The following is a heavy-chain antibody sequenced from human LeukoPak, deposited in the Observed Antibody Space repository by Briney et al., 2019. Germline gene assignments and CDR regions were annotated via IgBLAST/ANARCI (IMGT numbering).Heavy chain of an antibody. CDR3: AREHDCGDYGFDY. J-gene: IGHJ4*02. Sequence: PGGSLRLSCAASGFTFSSYSMNWVRQAPGKGLEWVSYISSSSSTIYYAGSVKGRFTISRDNAKNSLYLQMNSLRAEDTAVYYCAREHDCGDYGFDYWGQGTLVTVSS. V-gene: IGHV3-48*01. CDR2: ISSSSSTI. CDR1: GFTFSSYS. D-gene: IGHD4-17*01.